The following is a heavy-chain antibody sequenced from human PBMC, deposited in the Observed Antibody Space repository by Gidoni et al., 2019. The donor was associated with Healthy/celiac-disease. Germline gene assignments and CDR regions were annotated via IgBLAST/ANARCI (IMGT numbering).Heavy chain of an antibody. Sequence: QVQLVQSGAEVKKPGSSVMVSCKASGGTFSSYAISWVRQAPGQGLEWMGGIIPIFGTANDAQKFQGRVTITADKSTSTAYMELSSLRSEDAAVYYCAGSTVTIGVGAFDIWGQGTMVTVSS. CDR2: IIPIFGTA. CDR1: GGTFSSYA. CDR3: AGSTVTIGVGAFDI. J-gene: IGHJ3*02. V-gene: IGHV1-69*06. D-gene: IGHD4-17*01.